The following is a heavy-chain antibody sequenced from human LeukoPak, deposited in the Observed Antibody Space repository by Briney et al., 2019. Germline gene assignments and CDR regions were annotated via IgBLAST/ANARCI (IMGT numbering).Heavy chain of an antibody. Sequence: ASVKVSCKASGYTFTNYYMHWVRQAPGQGLEWMGIINPVGGSTTYTQKFQGRVTMTTDTSTSTVYMEVSSLTSEDTAVYYCARGYTYGPPFDYWGQGTLVTVSS. CDR1: GYTFTNYY. V-gene: IGHV1-46*01. CDR2: INPVGGST. CDR3: ARGYTYGPPFDY. D-gene: IGHD5-18*01. J-gene: IGHJ4*02.